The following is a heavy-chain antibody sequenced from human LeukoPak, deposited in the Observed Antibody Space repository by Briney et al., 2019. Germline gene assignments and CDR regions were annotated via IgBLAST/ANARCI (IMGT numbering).Heavy chain of an antibody. Sequence: GGSLRLSCAASGFTFSSYSMNWVRQAPGKGLEWVSSISSSSYIYYADSVKGRFTISRDNAKNSLYLQMNSLRAEDTAVYYCARIYYGSGSYYIKNFDYWGQGTLVTVSS. CDR2: ISSSSYI. D-gene: IGHD3-10*01. CDR1: GFTFSSYS. CDR3: ARIYYGSGSYYIKNFDY. J-gene: IGHJ4*02. V-gene: IGHV3-21*01.